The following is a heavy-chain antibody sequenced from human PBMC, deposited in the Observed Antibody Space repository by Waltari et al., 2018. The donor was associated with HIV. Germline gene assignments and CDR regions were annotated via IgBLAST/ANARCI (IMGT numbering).Heavy chain of an antibody. CDR2: INHSGST. V-gene: IGHV4-34*01. CDR3: ARVGSTATFDY. J-gene: IGHJ4*02. Sequence: QVQLQQWGAGLLKPSETLSLTCAVYGGSFSGYYWSWIRQPPGKGLEWIGEINHSGSTNYNPSLKGRVTISVDTSKNQFSLKLSSVTAADTAVYYCARVGSTATFDYWGQGTLVTVSS. CDR1: GGSFSGYY. D-gene: IGHD2-15*01.